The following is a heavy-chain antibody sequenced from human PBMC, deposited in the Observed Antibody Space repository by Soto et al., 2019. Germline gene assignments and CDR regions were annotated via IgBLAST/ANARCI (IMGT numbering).Heavy chain of an antibody. V-gene: IGHV3-23*01. Sequence: GGSLRLSCAASGFTFDNYAMSWVRQAPGKGLEWVSGITENGDTTYYADSVRGRFTISRDNAKNTLYLQLSSLRAEDTAVYFFARDYYGSGSIDYCGQGTLVPVSS. CDR2: ITENGDTT. D-gene: IGHD3-10*01. CDR1: GFTFDNYA. J-gene: IGHJ4*02. CDR3: ARDYYGSGSIDY.